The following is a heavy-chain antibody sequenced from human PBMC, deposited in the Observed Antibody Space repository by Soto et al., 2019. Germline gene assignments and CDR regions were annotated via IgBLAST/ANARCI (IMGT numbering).Heavy chain of an antibody. D-gene: IGHD3-10*01. V-gene: IGHV4-30-4*01. CDR2: IYYSGST. Sequence: SETLSLTCTVSGGSISSGDYYWSWIRQPPGKGLEWIGYIYYSGSTYYNPSLKGRVTISVDTSKNQFSLKLSSMTAADTAVYYCARRSITMVRGVMGWFDPWGQGTLVTVSS. CDR3: ARRSITMVRGVMGWFDP. J-gene: IGHJ5*02. CDR1: GGSISSGDYY.